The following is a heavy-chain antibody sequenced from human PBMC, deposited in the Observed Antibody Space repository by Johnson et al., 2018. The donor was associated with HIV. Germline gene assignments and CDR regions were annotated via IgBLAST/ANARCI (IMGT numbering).Heavy chain of an antibody. CDR3: AKSSGSSGAFDI. CDR2: IYSGGST. Sequence: VQLVESGGGLVQPGRSLRLSCAATGFTVSSNYMSWVRQAPGKGLEWVSVIYSGGSTYYADSVKGRFTISRDNSKNTLYLQMNSLRVEDTAVYYCAKSSGSSGAFDIWGQGTMVTVSS. CDR1: GFTVSSNY. D-gene: IGHD2-15*01. J-gene: IGHJ3*02. V-gene: IGHV3-66*01.